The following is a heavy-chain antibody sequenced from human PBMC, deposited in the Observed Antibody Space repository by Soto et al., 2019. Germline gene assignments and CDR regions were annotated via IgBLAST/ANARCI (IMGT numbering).Heavy chain of an antibody. CDR3: AIINSGWYYFDY. V-gene: IGHV1-18*01. Sequence: ASVKVSCKASGYTFTSYGISWVRQAPGQGLEWMGWISAYNGNTNYAQKLQGRVTMTTDTSTSTAYMGLRSLRSDDTAVYYCAIINSGWYYFDYWGQGTLVTVSS. CDR1: GYTFTSYG. CDR2: ISAYNGNT. J-gene: IGHJ4*02. D-gene: IGHD6-19*01.